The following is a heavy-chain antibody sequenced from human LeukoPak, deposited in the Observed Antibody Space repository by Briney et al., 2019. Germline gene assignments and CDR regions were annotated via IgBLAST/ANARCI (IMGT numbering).Heavy chain of an antibody. CDR2: ISSSGSIM. CDR1: GFTFSTYE. D-gene: IGHD1-26*01. Sequence: GGSLRLSCAASGFTFSTYEMNWVRQAPGKGLEWVSYISSSGSIMYYADSVKGRFTISRDNAKNSLYLQMNSLRAEDTAVYYCAGSGSFFDYWGQGTLVTVSS. J-gene: IGHJ4*02. CDR3: AGSGSFFDY. V-gene: IGHV3-48*03.